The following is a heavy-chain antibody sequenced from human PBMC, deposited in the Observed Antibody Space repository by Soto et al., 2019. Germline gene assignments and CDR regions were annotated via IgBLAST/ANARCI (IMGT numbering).Heavy chain of an antibody. CDR1: GGTFSSYA. D-gene: IGHD1-26*01. Sequence: SVKVSCKASGGTFSSYAISWVRQAPGQGLEWMGGIITIFGTANYAQKFQGRVTITADESTSTAYMELSSLRSEDTAVYYCARDRAPRIVGANSGDAFDIWGQGTMVTVSS. J-gene: IGHJ3*02. CDR3: ARDRAPRIVGANSGDAFDI. CDR2: IITIFGTA. V-gene: IGHV1-69*13.